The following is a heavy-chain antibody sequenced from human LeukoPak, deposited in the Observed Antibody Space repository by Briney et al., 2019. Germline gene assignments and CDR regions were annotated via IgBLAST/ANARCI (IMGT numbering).Heavy chain of an antibody. J-gene: IGHJ3*02. CDR3: ARGLSHSKDI. CDR1: GDCMSSYY. V-gene: IGHV4-4*07. CDR2: VYTSGNT. Sequence: SETLSLTCTVSGDCMSSYYWSWIRQPAGKGLEWIGRVYTSGNTNYNPSLKSRVTMSVDTSKNQFSLKLTSVTAADTAVYYCARGLSHSKDIWGQGTMVTVSS.